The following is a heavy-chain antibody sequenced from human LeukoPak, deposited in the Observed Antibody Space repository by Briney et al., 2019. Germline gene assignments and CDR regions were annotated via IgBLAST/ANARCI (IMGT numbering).Heavy chain of an antibody. D-gene: IGHD6-13*01. CDR3: ARVRPGWQQLVRSHNWFDP. J-gene: IGHJ5*02. Sequence: SDTLSLTCTVSGGSISSSSYYWGWIRQPPGKGLEWIGSIYYSGSTYYNPSLKSRVTISVDTSKNQFSLKLSSVTAADTAVYYCARVRPGWQQLVRSHNWFDPWGQGTLVTVSS. V-gene: IGHV4-39*07. CDR1: GGSISSSSYY. CDR2: IYYSGST.